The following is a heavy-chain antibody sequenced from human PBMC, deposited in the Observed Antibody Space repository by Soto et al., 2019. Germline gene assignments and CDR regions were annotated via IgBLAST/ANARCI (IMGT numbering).Heavy chain of an antibody. CDR1: GDTFSTYD. J-gene: IGHJ6*02. Sequence: ASVKVSCKASGDTFSTYDINWVRQATGQGLEWMGWMNPNSGNTGYAQKFQGRVTMTRNTSISTAYMELSSLRSEDTAVYYCARERFYGMDVWGQGTTVTVSS. CDR2: MNPNSGNT. V-gene: IGHV1-8*01. CDR3: ARERFYGMDV.